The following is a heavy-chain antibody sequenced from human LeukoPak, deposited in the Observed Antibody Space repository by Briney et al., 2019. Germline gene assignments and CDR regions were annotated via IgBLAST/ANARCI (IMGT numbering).Heavy chain of an antibody. CDR3: VRDRELTY. J-gene: IGHJ4*02. V-gene: IGHV4-59*01. D-gene: IGHD3-10*01. CDR1: GGSISIYY. Sequence: PSETLSLTCTVSGGSISIYYWNWIRQPPGKGLEWIGYIYNSGSSTIYNPSLKSRVTIPVDTPKNQFSLRLSSVTAADTAVYFCVRDRELTYWGQGTLVTVSS. CDR2: IYNSGSST.